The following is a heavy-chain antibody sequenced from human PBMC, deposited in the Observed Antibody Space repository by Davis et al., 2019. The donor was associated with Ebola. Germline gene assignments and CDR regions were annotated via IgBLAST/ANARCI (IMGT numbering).Heavy chain of an antibody. Sequence: MPSETLSLTCTVSGGSISSYYWSWIRQPPGKGLEWIGYIYYSGSTNYNPSLKSRVTMSVDTSKNHFSLKLSSVTAADTAVYYCARHGGWELFDYWGQGTLVTVSS. D-gene: IGHD1-26*01. CDR3: ARHGGWELFDY. CDR1: GGSISSYY. J-gene: IGHJ4*02. CDR2: IYYSGST. V-gene: IGHV4-59*08.